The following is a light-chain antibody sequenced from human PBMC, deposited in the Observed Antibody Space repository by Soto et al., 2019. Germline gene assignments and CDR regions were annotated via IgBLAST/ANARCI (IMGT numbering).Light chain of an antibody. J-gene: IGKJ1*01. CDR3: HQYGSSSWT. Sequence: EIVLTQSPGTLSLSPGERATLSCRASQSVSSSYFAWYQQKPGQAPRLLIYGGSSRATGIPDRFSGSGSGTDFTLTISRLEPEDFEVYYCHQYGSSSWTFGQGTKVDIK. CDR2: GGS. CDR1: QSVSSSY. V-gene: IGKV3-20*01.